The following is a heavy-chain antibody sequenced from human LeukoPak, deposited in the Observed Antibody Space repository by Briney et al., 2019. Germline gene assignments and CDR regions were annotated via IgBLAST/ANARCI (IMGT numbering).Heavy chain of an antibody. CDR3: ARDSLPSRFGELSLPVY. D-gene: IGHD3-10*01. CDR2: IYHSGST. Sequence: SETLSLTCAVSGGSISSGGYSWSWIRQPPGKGLEWIGYIYHSGSTYYNPSHKSRVTISVDRSKNQFSLKLSSVTAADTAVYYCARDSLPSRFGELSLPVYWGQGTLVTVSS. V-gene: IGHV4-30-2*01. CDR1: GGSISSGGYS. J-gene: IGHJ4*02.